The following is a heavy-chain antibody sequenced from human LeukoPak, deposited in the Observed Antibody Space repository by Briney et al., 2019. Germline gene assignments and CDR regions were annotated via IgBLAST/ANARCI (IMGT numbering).Heavy chain of an antibody. CDR1: GGSTSSCY. D-gene: IGHD6-19*01. V-gene: IGHV4-59*01. J-gene: IGHJ3*02. CDR2: IYYSGST. CDR3: AREKGSSGWRLHDAFDI. Sequence: SETLSLTCTVSGGSTSSCYWSWIREPPGKGLEWIGYIYYSGSTNYHPSLQSRVTISVDTSKHQFSLKLSSVTAADTAVYYCAREKGSSGWRLHDAFDIWGQGTMVTVSS.